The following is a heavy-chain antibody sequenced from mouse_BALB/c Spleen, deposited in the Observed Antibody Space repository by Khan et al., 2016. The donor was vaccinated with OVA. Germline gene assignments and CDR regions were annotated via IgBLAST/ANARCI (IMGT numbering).Heavy chain of an antibody. D-gene: IGHD1-1*02. Sequence: EVELVESGGGLVKPGGSLKLSCAASGFTFSSFTMSWVRQTPEKRLEWVASISSGGDNTYYPDSVKGRFTISRDNAKNNLYLQMSSLRSEDTALYYCARSIYGRFVYWGQGTLVTVSA. V-gene: IGHV5-9*03. CDR3: ARSIYGRFVY. J-gene: IGHJ3*01. CDR1: GFTFSSFT. CDR2: ISSGGDNT.